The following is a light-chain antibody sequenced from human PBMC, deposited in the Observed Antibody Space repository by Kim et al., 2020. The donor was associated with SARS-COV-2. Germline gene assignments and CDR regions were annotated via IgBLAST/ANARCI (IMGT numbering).Light chain of an antibody. J-gene: IGLJ2*01. CDR2: DVN. Sequence: QSALTQPASVSGSAGQSITISCTGTSIDIGAYNFVSWYQQHPGKVPKLMIYDVNKRPSGISNRFSGSKSDNTASLTISGLQAEDEADYYCSSYRSTSTPVLFGGGTQLTVL. CDR1: SIDIGAYNF. V-gene: IGLV2-14*03. CDR3: SSYRSTSTPVL.